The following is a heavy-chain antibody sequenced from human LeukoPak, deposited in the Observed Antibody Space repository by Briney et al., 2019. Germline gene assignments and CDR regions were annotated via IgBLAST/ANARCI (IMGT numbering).Heavy chain of an antibody. CDR1: GFTLSSFS. J-gene: IGHJ4*02. V-gene: IGHV3-23*01. D-gene: IGHD1-26*01. CDR3: AKHRSGSYCSDY. Sequence: GGSLRLSCAASGFTLSSFSMSWVRQAPGKGLEWVSASGSGGSTFYAHSVKGRFTISRDNSKNTLYLQMNSLRAEDTAIYYCAKHRSGSYCSDYWGQGTLVTVSS. CDR2: SGSGGST.